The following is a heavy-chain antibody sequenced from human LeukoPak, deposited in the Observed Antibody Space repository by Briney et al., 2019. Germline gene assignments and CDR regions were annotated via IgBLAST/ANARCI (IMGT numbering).Heavy chain of an antibody. CDR1: GFTFSSYA. D-gene: IGHD4-17*01. CDR2: ISYDGSNK. Sequence: GGSLRLSCAASGFTFSSYAMHWVRQAPGKGLEWVAVISYDGSNKYYADSVKGRFTISRDNAKNSLYLQMNSLRAEDTAVYYCARAVDDYGDYARFDYWGQGTLVTVSS. CDR3: ARAVDDYGDYARFDY. J-gene: IGHJ4*02. V-gene: IGHV3-30*04.